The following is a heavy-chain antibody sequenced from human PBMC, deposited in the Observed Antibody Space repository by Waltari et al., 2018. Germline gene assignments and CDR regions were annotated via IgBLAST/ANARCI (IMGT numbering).Heavy chain of an antibody. CDR3: ARIYYYDSSGFCMDV. CDR1: GFSLSNARMG. J-gene: IGHJ6*02. V-gene: IGHV2-26*01. D-gene: IGHD3-22*01. CDR2: IFSNDEK. Sequence: QVTLKESGPVLVKPTETLTLTCTVSGFSLSNARMGVSWIRQPPGKALEWLAHIFSNDEKSYSTSLKSRLTISKDTSKSQVVLTMTNMDPVDTATYYCARIYYYDSSGFCMDVWGQGTTVTVSS.